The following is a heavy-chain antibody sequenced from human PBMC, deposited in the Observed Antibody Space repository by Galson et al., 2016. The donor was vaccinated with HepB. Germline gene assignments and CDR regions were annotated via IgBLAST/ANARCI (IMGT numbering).Heavy chain of an antibody. CDR2: ISSAGSHT. D-gene: IGHD3-10*01. J-gene: IGHJ4*02. CDR1: GFNFSDYY. V-gene: IGHV3-11*06. Sequence: SLRLSCATSGFNFSDYYMTWIRQAPGEGLEWVSYISSAGSHTKYADSVKGRFTISRDNAKSTLSLHINSLRAEDTAVYFCAREGMIWFGESSPAPFYFDSWGQGTPVTVSS. CDR3: AREGMIWFGESSPAPFYFDS.